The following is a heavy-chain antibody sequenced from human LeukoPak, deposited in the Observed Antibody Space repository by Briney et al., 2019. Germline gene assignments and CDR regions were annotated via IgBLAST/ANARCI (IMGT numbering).Heavy chain of an antibody. D-gene: IGHD5-12*01. Sequence: TGGSLRLACAASGFTFSSFAMSWVRQAPGKGLEWVSTIRDSGGSTYYEDSVKGRLTISRDNSKNTLYLQMNSLRAEDTALYYCAKAYRGVAPYYFDYWGQGTLVTVSS. CDR2: IRDSGGST. CDR3: AKAYRGVAPYYFDY. J-gene: IGHJ4*02. V-gene: IGHV3-23*01. CDR1: GFTFSSFA.